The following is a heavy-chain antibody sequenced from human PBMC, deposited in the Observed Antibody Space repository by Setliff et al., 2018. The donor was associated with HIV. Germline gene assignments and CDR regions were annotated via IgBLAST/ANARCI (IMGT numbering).Heavy chain of an antibody. CDR1: GFTFSSYA. D-gene: IGHD3-3*01. V-gene: IGHV3-21*01. CDR2: ISIGSGGAI. CDR3: ARDNLYYNLYDGSPVYGMDV. Sequence: GGSLRLSCAASGFTFSSYAMSWVRQAPGKGLEWVSSISIGSGGAIDYAASVQGRFTISRDNSKNSLYLQMNGLRVEDTGVYYCARDNLYYNLYDGSPVYGMDVWGQGTTVTVSS. J-gene: IGHJ6*02.